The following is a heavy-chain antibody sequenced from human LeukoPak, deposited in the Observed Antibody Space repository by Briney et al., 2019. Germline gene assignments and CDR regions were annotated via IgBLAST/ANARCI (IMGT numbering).Heavy chain of an antibody. Sequence: GGSLRLSCAASGFTVSSNYMSWVRQAPGKGLEWVSVIYSGGSTYYADSVKGRFTISRDNAKNSLYLQMNSLRAEDTAVYYCARDPDSSGYYAWDWFDPWGQGTLVTVSS. CDR1: GFTVSSNY. J-gene: IGHJ5*02. CDR2: IYSGGST. D-gene: IGHD3-22*01. V-gene: IGHV3-66*01. CDR3: ARDPDSSGYYAWDWFDP.